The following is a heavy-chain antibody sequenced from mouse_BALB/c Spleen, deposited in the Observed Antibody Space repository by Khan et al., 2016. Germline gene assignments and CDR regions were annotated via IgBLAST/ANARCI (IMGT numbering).Heavy chain of an antibody. J-gene: IGHJ2*01. CDR2: ISYSDDT. D-gene: IGHD2-3*01. CDR3: ATYDGYYFDY. V-gene: IGHV3-8*02. CDR1: GDSITSGY. Sequence: EVQLQESGPSLVKPSQTLSLTCSVTGDSITSGYWNWIRKFPGNKLEYMGYISYSDDTYYNPSLESRISITRDTSKNQYFLQLISVPTEDTATYYCATYDGYYFDYWGQGTTLTVSS.